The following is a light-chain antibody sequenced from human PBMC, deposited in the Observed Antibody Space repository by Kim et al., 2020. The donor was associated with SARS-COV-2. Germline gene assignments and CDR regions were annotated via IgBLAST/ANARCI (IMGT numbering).Light chain of an antibody. Sequence: VSPGEGAPPSSRASQRLTSSYLAWYQQKPGQAPRLLISGASTRANDIPARFSGSGSGTEFILTISSLQSEDFAVYYCQQYHDWPYTFGQGTKLEIK. CDR1: QRLTSSY. CDR3: QQYHDWPYT. CDR2: GAS. V-gene: IGKV3-15*01. J-gene: IGKJ2*01.